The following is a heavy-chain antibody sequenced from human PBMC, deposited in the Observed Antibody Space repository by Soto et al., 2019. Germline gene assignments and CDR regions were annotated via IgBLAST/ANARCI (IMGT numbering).Heavy chain of an antibody. CDR3: ARGIRWAAAATDHLDYFDF. Sequence: PSETLSLTCTVSGSSIISGGHYWSWIRQHPGKGLEWIGYIYYSGSTYYSPSLKSRVSLSVDTSKNQFSLKLSSVTAADTAVYYCARGIRWAAAATDHLDYFDFWGQGTLVTVSS. D-gene: IGHD2-15*01. CDR2: IYYSGST. CDR1: GSSIISGGHY. J-gene: IGHJ4*02. V-gene: IGHV4-31*03.